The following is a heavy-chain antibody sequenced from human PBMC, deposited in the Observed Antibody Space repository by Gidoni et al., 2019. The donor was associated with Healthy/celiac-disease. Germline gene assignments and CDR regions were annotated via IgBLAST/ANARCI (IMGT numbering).Heavy chain of an antibody. Sequence: QVQLQESGPGLVKPSQTLSLTCTVSGGSISSGDYYWSWIRQPPGKGLEWIGYIYYSGSTYYNPSLKSRVTISVDTSKNQFSLKLSSVTAADTAVYYCARVRSSWYYPYYYYYGMDVWGQGTTVTVSS. D-gene: IGHD6-13*01. CDR3: ARVRSSWYYPYYYYYGMDV. V-gene: IGHV4-30-4*01. J-gene: IGHJ6*02. CDR2: IYYSGST. CDR1: GGSISSGDYY.